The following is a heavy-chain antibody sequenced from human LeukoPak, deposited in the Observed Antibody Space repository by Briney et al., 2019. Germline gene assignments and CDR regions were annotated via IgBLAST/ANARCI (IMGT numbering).Heavy chain of an antibody. J-gene: IGHJ4*02. D-gene: IGHD7-27*01. Sequence: PGGSLRLSCAASGFTFSGYWMYWVRQAPGKGLVWVSLINSDGSSTNYADSVKGRFTIARDNAKNTLHQQVNSLRADDSAVYYCARHLGTYSDHWGQGTLVTVSS. V-gene: IGHV3-74*01. CDR2: INSDGSST. CDR1: GFTFSGYW. CDR3: ARHLGTYSDH.